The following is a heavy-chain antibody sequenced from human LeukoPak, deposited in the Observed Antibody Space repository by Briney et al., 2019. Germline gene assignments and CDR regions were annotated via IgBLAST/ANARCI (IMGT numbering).Heavy chain of an antibody. CDR2: INPNSGGT. D-gene: IGHD3-3*01. V-gene: IGHV1-2*02. J-gene: IGHJ6*03. CDR3: AREERFLEWLSRYYYYYMDV. Sequence: ASVKVSCKASGYTFTGAYMHWVRQAPGQGLEWMGWINPNSGGTNYAQKFQGRVTMTRDTSISTAYMELSRLRSDDTAVYYCAREERFLEWLSRYYYYYMDVWGKGTTVTVSS. CDR1: GYTFTGAY.